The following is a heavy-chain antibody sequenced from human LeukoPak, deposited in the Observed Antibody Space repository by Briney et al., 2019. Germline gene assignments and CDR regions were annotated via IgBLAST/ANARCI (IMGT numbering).Heavy chain of an antibody. CDR1: GGSIRSYY. J-gene: IGHJ4*02. CDR3: ASQDCSGGRCYSVPFDY. D-gene: IGHD2-15*01. Sequence: SETLSLTCTVSGGSIRSYYWSWIRQPPEKGLEWIGHIYHSGSTNYNPFLKSRVTISVDTSKNEFSLKLSSVTAADTAVYYCASQDCSGGRCYSVPFDYWGQGALVTVSS. V-gene: IGHV4-59*13. CDR2: IYHSGST.